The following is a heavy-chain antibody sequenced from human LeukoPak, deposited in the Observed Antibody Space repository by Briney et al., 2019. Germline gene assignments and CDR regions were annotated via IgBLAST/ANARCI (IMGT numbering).Heavy chain of an antibody. CDR1: GFTFSSYG. V-gene: IGHV3-30*02. CDR2: IRYDGSNK. Sequence: GGSLRLSCAASGFTFSSYGMHWVRQAPGKGLEWVAFIRYDGSNKYYADSVKGRFTISRDNSKNTLYLQMNSLRAEDTAVYYCAKDSRLGYCSSTNCYDRYYYYYYYMDVWGKGTTVTVSS. D-gene: IGHD2-2*01. CDR3: AKDSRLGYCSSTNCYDRYYYYYYYMDV. J-gene: IGHJ6*03.